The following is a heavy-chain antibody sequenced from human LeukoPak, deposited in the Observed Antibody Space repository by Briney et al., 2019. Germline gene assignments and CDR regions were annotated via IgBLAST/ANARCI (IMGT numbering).Heavy chain of an antibody. CDR2: ISYDGSNK. J-gene: IGHJ4*02. V-gene: IGHV3-30*01. D-gene: IGHD5-18*01. Sequence: GGSLRLSCAASGFTFSSYAMHWVRQAPGKGLEWVAVISYDGSNKYYADSVKGRFTISRDNSKNTLYLQMNSLRAEDTAVYYCARDSVSGYSYGYFDYWGQGTLVTVSS. CDR3: ARDSVSGYSYGYFDY. CDR1: GFTFSSYA.